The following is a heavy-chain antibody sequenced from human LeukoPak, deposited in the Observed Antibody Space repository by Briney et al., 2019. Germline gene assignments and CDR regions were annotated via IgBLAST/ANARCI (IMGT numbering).Heavy chain of an antibody. CDR3: ARGSPYCSGGSCYSDP. Sequence: SETLSLTCTVSGGSISSYYWSWIRQPPGKGLEWIGYIYYSGSTNYNPSLKSRVTISVDTSKNQFSLKLSSVTAADTAVYYCARGSPYCSGGSCYSDPWGQGTLVTVSS. D-gene: IGHD2-15*01. CDR2: IYYSGST. V-gene: IGHV4-59*01. CDR1: GGSISSYY. J-gene: IGHJ5*02.